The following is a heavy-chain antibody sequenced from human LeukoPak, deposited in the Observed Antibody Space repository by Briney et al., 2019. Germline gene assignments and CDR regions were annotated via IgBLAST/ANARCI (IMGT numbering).Heavy chain of an antibody. J-gene: IGHJ4*02. CDR2: ISGSGGST. Sequence: GGSLRLSCAASGFAVSSNYMSWVRQAPGKGLEWVSAISGSGGSTYYADSVKGRFTISRDNSKNTLYLQMNSLRAEDTAVYYCAKVGILTGYSPAYFDYWGQGTLVTVSS. CDR1: GFAVSSNY. D-gene: IGHD3-9*01. CDR3: AKVGILTGYSPAYFDY. V-gene: IGHV3-23*01.